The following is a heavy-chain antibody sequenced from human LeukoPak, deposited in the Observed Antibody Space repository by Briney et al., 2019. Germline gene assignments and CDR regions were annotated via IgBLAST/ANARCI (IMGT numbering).Heavy chain of an antibody. CDR3: ARDPTGEGDY. J-gene: IGHJ4*02. CDR1: GYTFTGYY. V-gene: IGHV3-11*04. CDR2: ISSSGTTI. Sequence: SCKASGYTFTGYYMNWVRQAPGKGREGVSYISSSGTTIYYADSVKGRFTISRDNAKNSLYLQMNSLRADDTAVYYCARDPTGEGDYWGQGTLVTVSS. D-gene: IGHD7-27*01.